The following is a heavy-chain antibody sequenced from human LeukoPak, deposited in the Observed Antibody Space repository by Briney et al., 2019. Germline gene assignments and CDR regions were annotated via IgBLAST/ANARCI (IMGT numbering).Heavy chain of an antibody. CDR1: GFTFSGSA. CDR3: TRRLMTTVNDY. D-gene: IGHD4-17*01. CDR2: IRSKANDHAT. J-gene: IGHJ4*02. V-gene: IGHV3-73*01. Sequence: PGGSLRLSCAASGFTFSGSAMHWVRQSPGKGLEWVGRIRSKANDHATAYAASVRGRFTISRDDSKNTAYLQMNSLKTEDTAVYYCTRRLMTTVNDYWGQGTLVTASS.